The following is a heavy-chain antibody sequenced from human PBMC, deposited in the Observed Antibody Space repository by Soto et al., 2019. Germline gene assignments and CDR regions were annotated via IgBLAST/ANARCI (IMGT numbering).Heavy chain of an antibody. J-gene: IGHJ4*02. CDR2: ISFGGTSSFSSSGST. V-gene: IGHV4-39*02. CDR1: GVSIRSTSYY. Sequence: LSLPCPVSGVSIRSTSYYWAWIRQPPGKGLEWIGSISFGGTSSFSSSGSTFYNPSLNSRASISVARPDNHFSLILNSGTAADTAVYFYASLMCYWGQGALVTVSS. CDR3: ASLMCY.